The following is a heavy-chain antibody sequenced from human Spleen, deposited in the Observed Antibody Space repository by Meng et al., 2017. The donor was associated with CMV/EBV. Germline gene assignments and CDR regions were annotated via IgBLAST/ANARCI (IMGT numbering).Heavy chain of an antibody. J-gene: IGHJ4*02. CDR3: ARFEYASSALDY. Sequence: GSLRLSCAASGFTVSNTYMIWVRQAPGKGLEWIGEINHSGSPNYNLSLKGRVTISIDRYKNQFSLSLSSVTAADTALYYCARFEYASSALDYWGQGTLVTVSS. V-gene: IGHV4/OR15-8*02. CDR2: INHSGSP. D-gene: IGHD6-6*01. CDR1: GFTVSNTYM.